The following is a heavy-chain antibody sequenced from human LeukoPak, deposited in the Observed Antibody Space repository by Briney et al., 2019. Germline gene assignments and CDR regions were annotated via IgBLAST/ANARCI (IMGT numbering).Heavy chain of an antibody. CDR3: ARAPIGYCSSTSCYYYYYYYMDX. CDR1: GGSISSYY. J-gene: IGHJ6*03. Sequence: KPSETLSLTCTVSGGSISSYYWSWIRQPPGKGLEWIGYIYYSGSTNYNPSLKSRVTISVDTSKNQSSLKLSSVTAADTAVYYCARAPIGYCSSTSCYYYYYYYMDXWGKGTTVTVS. D-gene: IGHD2-2*01. CDR2: IYYSGST. V-gene: IGHV4-59*01.